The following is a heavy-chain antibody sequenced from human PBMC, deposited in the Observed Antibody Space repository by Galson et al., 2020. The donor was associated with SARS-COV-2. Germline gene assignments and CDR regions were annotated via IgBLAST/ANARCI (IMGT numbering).Heavy chain of an antibody. CDR2: IYYSGST. D-gene: IGHD1-26*01. CDR3: AREGSEWELLLSYAFDI. Sequence: SETLSLTCTVSGGSISSGGYYWGWIRQPPGKGLEWIGSIYYSGSTYYNPSLKSRVTISVDTSKNQFSLKLSSVTAADTAVYYCAREGSEWELLLSYAFDIWGQGTMVTVSS. CDR1: GGSISSGGYY. V-gene: IGHV4-39*07. J-gene: IGHJ3*02.